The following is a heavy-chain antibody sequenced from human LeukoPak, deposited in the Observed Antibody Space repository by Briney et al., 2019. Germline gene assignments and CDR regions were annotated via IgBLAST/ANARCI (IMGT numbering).Heavy chain of an antibody. D-gene: IGHD2-21*02. CDR3: ASGGIVVVTAIDY. Sequence: PGGSRRLSCAASGFTFSGYSMNWVRQAPGKGLEWVSYISRSSSTIYYADSVKGRFTISRDNAKNSLYLQMNSLRAEDTAVYYCASGGIVVVTAIDYLGQGTPVTVSS. J-gene: IGHJ4*02. CDR2: ISRSSSTI. V-gene: IGHV3-48*04. CDR1: GFTFSGYS.